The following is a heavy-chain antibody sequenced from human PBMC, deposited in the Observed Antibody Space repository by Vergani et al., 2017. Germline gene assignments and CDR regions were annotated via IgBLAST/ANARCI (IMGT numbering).Heavy chain of an antibody. D-gene: IGHD6-19*01. J-gene: IGHJ4*02. Sequence: EVQLLESGGGLVQPGGSLRLSCAASGFTFSSYAMSWVRQAPGKGLEWVSAISGRCGSTYYADSVEGRFTISRDNSKNTLYLQMNSLRAEDTAVYYCAKDRQWLVRRPAFCFGYWGQGTLVTVSS. V-gene: IGHV3-23*01. CDR3: AKDRQWLVRRPAFCFGY. CDR2: ISGRCGST. CDR1: GFTFSSYA.